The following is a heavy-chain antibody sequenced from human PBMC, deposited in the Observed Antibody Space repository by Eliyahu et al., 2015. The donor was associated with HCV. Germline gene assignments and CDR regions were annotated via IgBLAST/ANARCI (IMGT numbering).Heavy chain of an antibody. CDR1: GGSIXTXX. J-gene: IGHJ5*02. Sequence: QVQLQESGPGLVKPSETLSLTCTVPGGSIXTXXWSWXRQPPGKGLEWIGYIXYSGSTNYSPSLKSXVTISVDTSXXQFSLSLTXVTAADTAVYYCASGGGGIAVAGTGGWFDPWGQGTLVTVSS. CDR3: ASGGGGIAVAGTGGWFDP. CDR2: IXYSGST. V-gene: IGHV4-59*01. D-gene: IGHD6-19*01.